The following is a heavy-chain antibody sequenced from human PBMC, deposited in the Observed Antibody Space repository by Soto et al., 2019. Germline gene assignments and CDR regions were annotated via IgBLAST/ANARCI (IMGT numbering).Heavy chain of an antibody. Sequence: QITLKESGPTLVKPTQTLTLTCTFSGFSLSTSGVGVGWIRQPPGKALEWLELIYWDDDKRYSPSLKSRLTITKDTSKNQVVLTMTNMDPVDTATYYCAHWAMVRGVILTGYYYYGMDVWGQGTTVPVSS. D-gene: IGHD3-10*01. CDR1: GFSLSTSGVG. V-gene: IGHV2-5*02. CDR2: IYWDDDK. CDR3: AHWAMVRGVILTGYYYYGMDV. J-gene: IGHJ6*02.